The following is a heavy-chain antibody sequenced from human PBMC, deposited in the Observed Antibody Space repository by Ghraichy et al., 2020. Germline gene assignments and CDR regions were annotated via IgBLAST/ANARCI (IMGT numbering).Heavy chain of an antibody. V-gene: IGHV3-23*01. D-gene: IGHD2-8*01. Sequence: GGSLRLSCAASGFTFSSYAMTWVRQAPGKGLEWVSSIRSDGRTYYADSVQGRFTISRDSSKNTLYLQMNSLRAEDTAVYYCAKPLGECTSSTSYVSFDYWGQGTLVTVSS. CDR2: IRSDGRT. J-gene: IGHJ4*02. CDR1: GFTFSSYA. CDR3: AKPLGECTSSTSYVSFDY.